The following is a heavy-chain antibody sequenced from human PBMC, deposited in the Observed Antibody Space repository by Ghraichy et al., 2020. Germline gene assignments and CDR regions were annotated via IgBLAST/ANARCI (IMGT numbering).Heavy chain of an antibody. D-gene: IGHD1-26*01. V-gene: IGHV3-48*02. CDR3: ARSGATTQIGGVY. Sequence: GESLNISCAASGFTFSSYSMNWVRQAPGKGLEWVSYISSSSGTIYYADSVKGRFTISRDNAKNSLYLQMNSLRDEDTAVYYCARSGATTQIGGVYWGQGTLVTVSS. J-gene: IGHJ4*02. CDR1: GFTFSSYS. CDR2: ISSSSGTI.